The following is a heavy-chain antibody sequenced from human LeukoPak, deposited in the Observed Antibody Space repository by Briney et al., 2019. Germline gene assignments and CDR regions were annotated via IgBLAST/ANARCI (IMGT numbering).Heavy chain of an antibody. CDR2: ISGSGSNT. D-gene: IGHD3-22*01. CDR3: AKDAYYYDSSGYYDGGSFDY. CDR1: GFTFSSYA. J-gene: IGHJ4*02. V-gene: IGHV3-23*01. Sequence: GGSLRLSCAASGFTFSSYAMSWVRQAPGKGLEWVSAISGSGSNTYYADSVKGRFTISRDNSKNTLYLQMNSLRGEDTAVYYCAKDAYYYDSSGYYDGGSFDYWGQGTRVTVSS.